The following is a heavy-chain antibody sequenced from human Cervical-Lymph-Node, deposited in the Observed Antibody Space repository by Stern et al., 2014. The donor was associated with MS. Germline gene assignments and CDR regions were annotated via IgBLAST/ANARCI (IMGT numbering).Heavy chain of an antibody. Sequence: QVQLVQSGPGLVKPSETLSLNCIVSGGLISGNYCSWIRQFPGKELEWIAFMYSTGNTYYNPSLMARATISLDTSKTQFSLKLASVNAADTAVYYCATGGDSRKTGYWGQGTLVTVSS. J-gene: IGHJ4*02. D-gene: IGHD1-26*01. CDR2: MYSTGNT. V-gene: IGHV4-59*01. CDR1: GGLISGNY. CDR3: ATGGDSRKTGY.